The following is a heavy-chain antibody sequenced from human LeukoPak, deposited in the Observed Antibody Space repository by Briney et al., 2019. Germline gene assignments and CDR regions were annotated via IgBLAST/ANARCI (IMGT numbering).Heavy chain of an antibody. J-gene: IGHJ4*02. CDR3: AKDLGSSGWYIDY. CDR2: NSGGST. D-gene: IGHD6-19*01. CDR1: GFTFSSYA. Sequence: GGSLRLSCAASGFTFSSYAVYWVRQAPGKGLEWVSSNSGGSTYYADSVKGRFSISRDNSKNTLYLQMNSLRVEDTAVYYCAKDLGSSGWYIDYWGQGTLVTVSS. V-gene: IGHV3-23*01.